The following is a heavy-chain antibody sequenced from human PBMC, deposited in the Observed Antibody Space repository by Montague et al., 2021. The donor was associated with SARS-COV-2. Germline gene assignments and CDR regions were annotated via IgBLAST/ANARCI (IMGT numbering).Heavy chain of an antibody. CDR1: GGSISSSNW. CDR2: IYHSGNT. CDR3: ARSSFLGALRFDY. Sequence: SETLSLTCAVSGGSISSSNWWSWVRQPPGKGLEWIGEIYHSGNTNYNPSLQSRFTISVDKSKNQFSLRLSSVTAADTAVYYCARSSFLGALRFDYWGQGTLVTVSS. J-gene: IGHJ4*02. V-gene: IGHV4-4*02. D-gene: IGHD3-16*01.